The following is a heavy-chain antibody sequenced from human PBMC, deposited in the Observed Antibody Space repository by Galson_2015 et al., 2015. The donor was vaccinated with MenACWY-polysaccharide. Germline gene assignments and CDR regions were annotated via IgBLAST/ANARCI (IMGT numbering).Heavy chain of an antibody. CDR3: AKDPSLTYCGGDCYY. CDR2: ISGSGGST. Sequence: SLRLSCAASRFTFRSYAMSWVRQAPGKGLEWVSAISGSGGSTYYADSVKGRFTISRDNSKNTLYLQMNSLRAEDTAVYYCAKDPSLTYCGGDCYYWGQGTLVTVSS. CDR1: RFTFRSYA. V-gene: IGHV3-23*01. J-gene: IGHJ4*02. D-gene: IGHD2-21*02.